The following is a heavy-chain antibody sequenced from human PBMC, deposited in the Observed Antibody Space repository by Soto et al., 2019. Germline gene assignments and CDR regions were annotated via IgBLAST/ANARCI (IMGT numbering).Heavy chain of an antibody. J-gene: IGHJ4*02. Sequence: EVQLVQSGAEVKKAGESLKISCKGSGYSFMNWWIGWVRQTPGKGLEWMGIIYPGDSETRYSPSFQGQVTISHDKSISTAFLQWSSLQASDSAIYYCARGGAAYGLAYWGQGTLVTVSS. CDR1: GYSFMNWW. CDR3: ARGGAAYGLAY. D-gene: IGHD3-10*01. V-gene: IGHV5-51*03. CDR2: IYPGDSET.